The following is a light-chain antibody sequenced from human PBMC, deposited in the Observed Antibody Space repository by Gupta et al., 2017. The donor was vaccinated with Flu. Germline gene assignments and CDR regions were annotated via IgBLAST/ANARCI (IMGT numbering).Light chain of an antibody. CDR2: DAS. CDR1: QDINNY. Sequence: GDRVTLTCQASQDINNYVNWYQQKPGKAPKLLIYDASNLETGAPSRFSGSGSGTDFTFTISSLHPEDFATYYCQQYNSLPPTFGQGTKLEI. V-gene: IGKV1-33*01. J-gene: IGKJ2*01. CDR3: QQYNSLPPT.